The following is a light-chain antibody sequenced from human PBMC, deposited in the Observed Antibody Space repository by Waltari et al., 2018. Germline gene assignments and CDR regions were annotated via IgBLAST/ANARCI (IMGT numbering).Light chain of an antibody. Sequence: QSMLTQPPSVSAAPGKKVTVSCSGANYNIGNNLVSWYQQLPGTTPKLLIYEDAKRPSGIPVRCSASKSCTSATLAITGLHTCDEADYYYATWDISQSKRQLFGGGTKVTVL. CDR1: NYNIGNNL. V-gene: IGLV1-51*02. J-gene: IGLJ2*01. CDR3: ATWDISQSKRQL. CDR2: EDA.